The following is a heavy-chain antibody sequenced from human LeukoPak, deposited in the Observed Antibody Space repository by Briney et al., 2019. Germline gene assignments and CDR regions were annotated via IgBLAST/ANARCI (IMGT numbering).Heavy chain of an antibody. CDR1: GGSFSGYY. D-gene: IGHD6-6*01. CDR3: ARPVRSSSALFQH. Sequence: PSETLSLTCAVCGGSFSGYYWSWIRQPPGKGLEWIGEINHSGSTNYNPSLKSRVTISVDTSKNQFSLKLSSVTAADTAVYYCARPVRSSSALFQHWGQGTLVTVSS. V-gene: IGHV4-34*01. J-gene: IGHJ1*01. CDR2: INHSGST.